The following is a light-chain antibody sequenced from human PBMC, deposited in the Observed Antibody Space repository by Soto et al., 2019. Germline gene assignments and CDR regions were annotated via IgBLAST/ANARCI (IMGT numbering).Light chain of an antibody. CDR1: QTISDY. V-gene: IGKV1-39*01. J-gene: IGKJ5*01. CDR2: AAS. CDR3: QQTFSAPSIT. Sequence: DIQLTQSPSSLSACVGDRVTITCRAGQTISDYLNWYQQKPGTAPKLLIYAASTLQSGVPSRFSGSRSGTDFTLTISSLHPEDVATYYCQQTFSAPSITLGQGTRLEIK.